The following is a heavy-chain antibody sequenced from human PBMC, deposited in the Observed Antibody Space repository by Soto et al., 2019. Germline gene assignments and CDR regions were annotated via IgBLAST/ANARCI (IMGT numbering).Heavy chain of an antibody. J-gene: IGHJ4*02. CDR2: ISSSSSTI. D-gene: IGHD3-9*01. Sequence: PGVSLRLSCAAAGLNFSSYSRNWVRQAPGKGLEWVSYISSSSSTIYYADSVKGRFTISRDNAKNSLYLQMNSLRAEDTAVYYCARSADGSAVLRYFDWLSYFDYWGQGTLVTVSS. CDR1: GLNFSSYS. V-gene: IGHV3-48*01. CDR3: ARSADGSAVLRYFDWLSYFDY.